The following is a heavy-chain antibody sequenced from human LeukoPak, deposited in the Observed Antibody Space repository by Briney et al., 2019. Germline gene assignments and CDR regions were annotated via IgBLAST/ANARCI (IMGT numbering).Heavy chain of an antibody. CDR1: GSIFTSYW. V-gene: IGHV5-51*01. D-gene: IGHD5-18*01. J-gene: IGHJ3*02. CDR3: ASQVATAMATNDAFDI. CDR2: IYPGDSDT. Sequence: GASLQISCEGSGSIFTSYWVGWVRQLPGKGLEWMGIIYPGDSDTTYSPSFQGQVTISADKSISTAYLQWSSLKASDTAMYYCASQVATAMATNDAFDIWGQGTMVTVSS.